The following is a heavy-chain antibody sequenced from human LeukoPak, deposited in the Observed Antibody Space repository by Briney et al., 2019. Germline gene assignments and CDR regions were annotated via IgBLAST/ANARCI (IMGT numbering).Heavy chain of an antibody. J-gene: IGHJ4*02. CDR2: ISSSSDVI. V-gene: IGHV3-48*01. CDR3: TRDPTRRFDY. D-gene: IGHD2-15*01. CDR1: GFAFDTYT. Sequence: PGGSLRLSSAASGFAFDTYTMDWVRQAPGKGLEWLSYISSSSDVIYYADSVKGRFTISRDNAKNSLYLQMNSLRAEDTAVYYCTRDPTRRFDYWGQGTLVTVSS.